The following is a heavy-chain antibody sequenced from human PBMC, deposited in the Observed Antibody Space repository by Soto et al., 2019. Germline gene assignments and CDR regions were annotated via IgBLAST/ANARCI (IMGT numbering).Heavy chain of an antibody. J-gene: IGHJ6*02. CDR1: GGSISSSSYY. D-gene: IGHD6-19*01. Sequence: QLQLQESGPGLVKPSETLSLTCTVSGGSISSSSYYWGWIRQPPGKGLEWIGSIYYSGSTYYNPAIKSRGPLAGDTSKSQFSLKLSSVTAAGTAVYYCARSGARVAGPSYYYYYGMDVWGQGTTVTVSS. V-gene: IGHV4-39*01. CDR2: IYYSGST. CDR3: ARSGARVAGPSYYYYYGMDV.